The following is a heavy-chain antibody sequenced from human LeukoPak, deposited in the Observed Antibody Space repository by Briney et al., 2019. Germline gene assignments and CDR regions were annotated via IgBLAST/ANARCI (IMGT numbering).Heavy chain of an antibody. J-gene: IGHJ6*02. V-gene: IGHV3-7*02. CDR2: IKQDGSEK. Sequence: GGSLRLSCAASRFSFSSYWMSWVRQAPGKGLEWVANIKQDGSEKYYAVSVKGRFTISRDNAKNSLYLQMNSLRAEDTAVYYCASQDYYYGMDVWGQGTTVTVSS. CDR1: RFSFSSYW. CDR3: ASQDYYYGMDV.